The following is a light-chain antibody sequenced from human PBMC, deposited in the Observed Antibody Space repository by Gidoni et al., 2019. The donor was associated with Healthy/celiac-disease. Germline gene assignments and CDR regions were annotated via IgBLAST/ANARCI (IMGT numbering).Light chain of an antibody. CDR2: GAS. V-gene: IGKV3-20*01. CDR1: QSVSSSD. CDR3: QQYGSSPRT. J-gene: IGKJ1*01. Sequence: EIVLTQSPGTLSLSPGERATLSCRASQSVSSSDLAWYQQKPGQAPRLLIYGASSRATGIPDRFSGSGSGTDFTLTIIRLEPEDFAVYYCQQYGSSPRTLGQGTKVEIK.